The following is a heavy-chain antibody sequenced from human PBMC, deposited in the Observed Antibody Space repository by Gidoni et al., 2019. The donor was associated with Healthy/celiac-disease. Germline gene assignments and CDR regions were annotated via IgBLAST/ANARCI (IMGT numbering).Heavy chain of an antibody. CDR2: IIPIFGTA. CDR3: ARDPSSGWFDY. V-gene: IGHV1-69*01. CDR1: GGTFSSYA. D-gene: IGHD6-19*01. J-gene: IGHJ4*02. Sequence: QVQLVQSGAEVKKPGSSVTVSCKASGGTFSSYAISWVRQAPGQGLEWMGGIIPIFGTANYAQKFQGRVTITADESTSTAYMELSSLRSEDSAVYYCARDPSSGWFDYWGQGTLVTVSS.